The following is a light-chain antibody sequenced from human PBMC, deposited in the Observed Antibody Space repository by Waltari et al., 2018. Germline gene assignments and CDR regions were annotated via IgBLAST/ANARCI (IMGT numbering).Light chain of an antibody. CDR3: CSYAGSDTFHYV. V-gene: IGLV2-23*02. Sequence: SALTQPASVSRSPGQSITIPCPGSDNDVGRSNLVSWDQHHPGKAPKRPIYETNKRPSGVSKRFSGSKSGNTASLTISGLQIEDEADYHCCSYAGSDTFHYVFGSGTQVTVL. CDR2: ETN. CDR1: DNDVGRSNL. J-gene: IGLJ1*01.